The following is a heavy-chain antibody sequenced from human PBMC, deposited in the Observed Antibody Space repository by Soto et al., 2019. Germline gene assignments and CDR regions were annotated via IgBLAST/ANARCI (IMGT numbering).Heavy chain of an antibody. CDR2: IIPIFGTA. Sequence: QVQLVQSGAEVKKPGSSVKVSCKASGGTFSSYAISWVRQAPGQGLEWMGGIIPIFGTANYAQKFQGRVTITADKSTSTAYMELSSLRTEDTAVYYCARDGWGKVAPGYYYYGMDVWGQGTTVTVSS. D-gene: IGHD3-16*01. V-gene: IGHV1-69*06. CDR1: GGTFSSYA. J-gene: IGHJ6*02. CDR3: ARDGWGKVAPGYYYYGMDV.